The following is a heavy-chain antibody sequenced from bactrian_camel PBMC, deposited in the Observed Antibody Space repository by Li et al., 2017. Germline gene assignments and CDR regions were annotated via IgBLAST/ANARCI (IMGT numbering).Heavy chain of an antibody. Sequence: VQLVESGGGSVQPGGSLRLSCRHSQYIDRPTCMAWFRQAPGTEREGVAAIDRDGQIVYADSVKGRFTISKDNAKDTLYLQMDSLKPEDSAMYYCAADQYAFNLGNAYRYWGQGTQVTVS. CDR3: AADQYAFNLGNAYRY. J-gene: IGHJ4*01. V-gene: IGHV3S53*01. CDR2: IDRDGQI. CDR1: QYIDRPTC. D-gene: IGHD1*01.